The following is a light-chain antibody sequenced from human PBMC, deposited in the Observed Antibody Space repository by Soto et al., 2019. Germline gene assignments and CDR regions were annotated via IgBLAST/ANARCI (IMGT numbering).Light chain of an antibody. CDR2: DAS. CDR1: QSISSY. V-gene: IGKV3-11*01. J-gene: IGKJ4*01. CDR3: QHRANWPLT. Sequence: EIVLTQSPATLSLSPGERATLSCRASQSISSYLAWYQQKPGQAPRLLIYDASNRATGIPARFSGSGSGTDFTLTISRLEPEDFAVYYCQHRANWPLTFGGGTKVEIK.